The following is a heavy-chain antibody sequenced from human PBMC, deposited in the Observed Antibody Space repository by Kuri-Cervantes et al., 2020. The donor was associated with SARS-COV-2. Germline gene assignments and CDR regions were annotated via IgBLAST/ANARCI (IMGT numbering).Heavy chain of an antibody. V-gene: IGHV1-3*01. CDR2: ISVGRQNT. Sequence: ASVKVSCKASGYTITNYAMNRLRQVPGQRPEWMGSISVGRQNTKYSQKFQGGITITRDTSASTVYMELSSLTSADTAIYYCARGIVVTFDYWGQGTLVTVSS. CDR1: GYTITNYA. D-gene: IGHD3-22*01. J-gene: IGHJ4*02. CDR3: ARGIVVTFDY.